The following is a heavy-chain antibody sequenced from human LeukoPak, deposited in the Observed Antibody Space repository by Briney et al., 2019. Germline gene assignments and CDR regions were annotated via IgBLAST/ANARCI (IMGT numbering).Heavy chain of an antibody. J-gene: IGHJ4*02. CDR2: INPNTGVT. D-gene: IGHD3-16*02. CDR3: ARGYDYVWGSYRYFDY. V-gene: IGHV1-2*02. CDR1: GYTFTGYY. Sequence: GASVKVSCKASGYTFTGYYMHWVRQAPGQGLEWVGGINPNTGVTDYAQKFQGRVTMTRDTSINTAYMELSRLRSDDTAVYYCARGYDYVWGSYRYFDYWGQGTLVTVSS.